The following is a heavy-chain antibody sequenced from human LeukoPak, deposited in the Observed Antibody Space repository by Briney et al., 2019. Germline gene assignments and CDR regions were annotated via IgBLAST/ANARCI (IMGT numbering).Heavy chain of an antibody. CDR2: INAGNGNT. CDR3: ARDRLTIFGVTRMGFYYYGMDV. V-gene: IGHV1-3*01. Sequence: VASVKVSCKASGYTFTSYAMHWVRQAPGQRLEWMGWINAGNGNTKYSQKFQGRVTITRDTSASTAYMELSSLRSEDTAVYYCARDRLTIFGVTRMGFYYYGMDVWGQGTTVTVSS. CDR1: GYTFTSYA. J-gene: IGHJ6*02. D-gene: IGHD3-3*01.